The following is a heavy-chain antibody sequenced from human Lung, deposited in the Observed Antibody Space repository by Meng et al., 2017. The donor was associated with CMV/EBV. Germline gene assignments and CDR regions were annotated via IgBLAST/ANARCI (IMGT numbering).Heavy chain of an antibody. V-gene: IGHV4-31*03. D-gene: IGHD5-24*01. CDR3: AREAGRDGYATPKFDY. CDR2: IHYTGST. Sequence: VLPQASGPGPVNPSQTLSLTCTVSGGSIGSGGYYWSWIRQHPGKGLEWIGYIHYTGSTFYNPSLKSRVTISVDTSKNQFSLKLIPATAADTAVYYCAREAGRDGYATPKFDYWGQGTLVTVSS. CDR1: GGSIGSGGYY. J-gene: IGHJ4*02.